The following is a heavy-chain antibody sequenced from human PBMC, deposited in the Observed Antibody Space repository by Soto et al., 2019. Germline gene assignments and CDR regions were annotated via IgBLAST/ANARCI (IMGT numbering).Heavy chain of an antibody. Sequence: QVQLVQSGAEVKKPGASVKVSCKASGYTFTSYGISWVRQAPGQGLEWMGWISAYNGHTNYAQKVQGRVTRTTDTYTSAADMELRSLRSDDTAVYYCASGAQIYSSRWYDYGMDVWGQGTTVTVSS. D-gene: IGHD6-19*01. CDR3: ASGAQIYSSRWYDYGMDV. J-gene: IGHJ6*02. CDR2: ISAYNGHT. CDR1: GYTFTSYG. V-gene: IGHV1-18*01.